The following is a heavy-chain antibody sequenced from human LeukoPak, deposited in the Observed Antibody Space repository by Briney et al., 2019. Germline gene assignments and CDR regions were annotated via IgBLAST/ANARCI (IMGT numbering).Heavy chain of an antibody. Sequence: SETLSLTCTVSGGSISSYYWSWIRQPAGKGLEWIGRIYTSGSTNYNPSLKSRVTMSVDTSKNQFSLKLSSVTAADTAVYYCARVRRHYYDSSGSQGYYYCMDVWGKGTTVTVSS. D-gene: IGHD3-22*01. CDR2: IYTSGST. V-gene: IGHV4-4*07. J-gene: IGHJ6*03. CDR3: ARVRRHYYDSSGSQGYYYCMDV. CDR1: GGSISSYY.